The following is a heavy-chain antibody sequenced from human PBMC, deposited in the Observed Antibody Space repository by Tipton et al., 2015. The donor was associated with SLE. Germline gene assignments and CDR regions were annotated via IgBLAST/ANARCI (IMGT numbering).Heavy chain of an antibody. CDR1: GDSINNDYS. CDR2: NYNPGST. CDR3: VREPLLYDDYGGGFDP. V-gene: IGHV4-38-2*02. D-gene: IGHD4-23*01. Sequence: LRLSCSVSGDSINNDYSWGWIRQPPGKGLEWIGTNYNPGSTYYNPSLKSRATISVDTSKNQFSLNLSSLSAADTAVYYCVREPLLYDDYGGGFDPWGQGTLVTVSS. J-gene: IGHJ5*02.